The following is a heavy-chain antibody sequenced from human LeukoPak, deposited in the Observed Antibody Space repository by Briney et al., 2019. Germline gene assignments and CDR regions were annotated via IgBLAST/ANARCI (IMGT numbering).Heavy chain of an antibody. V-gene: IGHV3-43*01. CDR1: GFTFDDYT. D-gene: IGHD2-15*01. J-gene: IGHJ4*02. CDR3: CSGGSCYY. CDR2: ISWDGGST. Sequence: GGSLRLSCAASGFTFDDYTMHWVRQAPGKGLEWVSLISWDGGSTYYADSVKGRFTISRDNSKNTLYLQMNSLRADDTAIYYSCSGGSCYYWGQGTLVTVSS.